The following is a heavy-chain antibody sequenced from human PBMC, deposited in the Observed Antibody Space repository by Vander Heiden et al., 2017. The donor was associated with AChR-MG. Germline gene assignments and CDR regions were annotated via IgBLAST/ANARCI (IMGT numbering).Heavy chain of an antibody. V-gene: IGHV3-30-3*01. J-gene: IGHJ4*02. CDR2: ISYDGSNK. CDR3: ARELRAHIVVVPAAIYY. CDR1: GFTFSRYA. Sequence: QVQLVESGGGVVQPGRSLRLSCAASGFTFSRYAMHWVRQAPGKGLEWVAVISYDGSNKYYADSVKGRFTISRDNSKNTLYLQMNSLRAEDTAVYYCARELRAHIVVVPAAIYYWGQGTLVTVSS. D-gene: IGHD2-2*01.